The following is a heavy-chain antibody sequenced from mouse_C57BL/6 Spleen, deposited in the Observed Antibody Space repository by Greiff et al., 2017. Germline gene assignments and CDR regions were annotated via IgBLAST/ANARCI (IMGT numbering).Heavy chain of an antibody. Sequence: VQLQQPGAELVKPGASVTLSCKASGYTFTSYWMHWVKQRPGQGLEWIGMIHPNSGSTNYNEKFKSKATLTVDKSSSTAYMQLSSLTSEDSAVYYCARELSYAMDYWGQGTSVTVAS. CDR3: ARELSYAMDY. V-gene: IGHV1-64*01. CDR1: GYTFTSYW. J-gene: IGHJ4*01. CDR2: IHPNSGST.